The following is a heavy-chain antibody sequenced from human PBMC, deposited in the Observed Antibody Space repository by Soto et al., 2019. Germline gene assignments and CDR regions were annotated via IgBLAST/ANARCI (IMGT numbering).Heavy chain of an antibody. CDR2: ISYDGSKK. V-gene: IGHV3-30*18. Sequence: QVQLVESGGGVVQPGRSLRLSCAASGFTFSSYGMHWVRQAPGKGLEWVGVISYDGSKKYYVDSLKGRFTISRDNSKNTLYLQMNSLRTEDTAVYYCANESAAAGSNWFDPWGKGTLVTVSS. D-gene: IGHD6-13*01. CDR1: GFTFSSYG. J-gene: IGHJ5*02. CDR3: ANESAAAGSNWFDP.